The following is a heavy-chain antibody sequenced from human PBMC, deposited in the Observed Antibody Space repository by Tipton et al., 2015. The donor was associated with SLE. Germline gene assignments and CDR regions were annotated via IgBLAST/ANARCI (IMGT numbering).Heavy chain of an antibody. CDR1: GFTFSNAW. D-gene: IGHD3-3*01. Sequence: SLRLSCAASGFTFSNAWMSWVRQAPGKGLEWVGRIKSKTDGGTTDYAAPVKGRFTISRDDSKNTLYLQMNSLKTEDTAVYYCTTGYDSYYDFWSGYFFQHWGHRTLVTVSS. CDR3: TTGYDSYYDFWSGYFFQH. V-gene: IGHV3-15*01. CDR2: IKSKTDGGTT. J-gene: IGHJ1*01.